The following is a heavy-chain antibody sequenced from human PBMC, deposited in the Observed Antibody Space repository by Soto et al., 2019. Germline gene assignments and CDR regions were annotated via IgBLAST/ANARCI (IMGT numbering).Heavy chain of an antibody. D-gene: IGHD2-15*01. J-gene: IGHJ6*02. Sequence: EVQLVESGGGLIQPGGSLRLSCAASGFTVSSTYMSWVRQAPGKGLEWVSVIYNDGTTYFADSVKGRFTISRDNSKNTLXRXKNSLRAEDTAVYFCARDLGYCTGGSCYSDYYGMDVWGQGTTVTVSS. CDR3: ARDLGYCTGGSCYSDYYGMDV. CDR1: GFTVSSTY. V-gene: IGHV3-53*01. CDR2: IYNDGTT.